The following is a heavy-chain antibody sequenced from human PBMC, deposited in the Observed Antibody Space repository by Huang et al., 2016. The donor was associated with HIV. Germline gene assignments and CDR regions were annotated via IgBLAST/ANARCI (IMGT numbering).Heavy chain of an antibody. CDR3: ARHREGPVAYYSGWGSHLNYMDV. Sequence: QLLLQESGPGLVKPSEALALTCAVSGGSIRSSDYHWGWIRQPPGKGLEWRGSIYEKGRTHSSPSLKSRVTIAVDTSKNLFFLNLTSMTAADTAVYYCARHREGPVAYYSGWGSHLNYMDVWGRGRTVVVSS. V-gene: IGHV4-39*01. CDR2: IYEKGRT. CDR1: GGSIRSSDYH. J-gene: IGHJ6*03. D-gene: IGHD3-10*01.